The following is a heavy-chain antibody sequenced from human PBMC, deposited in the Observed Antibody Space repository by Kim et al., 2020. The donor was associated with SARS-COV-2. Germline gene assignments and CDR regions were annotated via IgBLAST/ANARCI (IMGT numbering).Heavy chain of an antibody. CDR3: TSDPPESVPSDY. J-gene: IGHJ4*02. V-gene: IGHV3-74*01. D-gene: IGHD3-10*01. Sequence: YAGTVKGRFTIARDNAKNTHDLQMNSLRVEDTAVYYWTSDPPESVPSDYWGQGTLVTVSS.